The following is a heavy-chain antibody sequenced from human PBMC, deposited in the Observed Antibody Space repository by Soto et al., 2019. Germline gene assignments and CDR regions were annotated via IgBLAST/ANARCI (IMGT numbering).Heavy chain of an antibody. D-gene: IGHD3-22*01. Sequence: LRPSGAASGFTFSDYYMSWIRQAPGKGLERVSYISSSSSYTNYADSVKGRVTISRDNAKNSLYLQMNSLRAEDTAVYYCARPWCSGYTYDAFDILGQGTMVTVSS. CDR1: GFTFSDYY. CDR2: ISSSSSYT. V-gene: IGHV3-11*06. J-gene: IGHJ3*02. CDR3: ARPWCSGYTYDAFDI.